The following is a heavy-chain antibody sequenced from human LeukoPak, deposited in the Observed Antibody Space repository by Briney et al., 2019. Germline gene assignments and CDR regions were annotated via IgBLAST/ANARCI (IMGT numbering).Heavy chain of an antibody. D-gene: IGHD3-22*01. CDR2: ISNDGGGT. CDR3: AKRSSGYFLDV. CDR1: GFIFNNYG. Sequence: GGSLRLSCAASGFIFNNYGLVWVRQAPGKGLEWVSAISNDGGGTTYADFVKGRFTISRDNSKNTVFLQMNSLRAEDTALYYCAKRSSGYFLDVWRQGTLVTVSP. V-gene: IGHV3-23*01. J-gene: IGHJ4*02.